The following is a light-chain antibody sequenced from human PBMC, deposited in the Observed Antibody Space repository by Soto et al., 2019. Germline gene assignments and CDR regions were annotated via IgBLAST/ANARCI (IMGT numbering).Light chain of an antibody. CDR1: DSDIGVEKF. J-gene: IGLJ2*01. V-gene: IGLV2-14*03. CDR3: GSFTTSSTLV. Sequence: QSVLTQPASLSGSPGQSITLSCSWSDSDIGVEKFVSWYQHHPGKAPKLLIYDVTDRPSGVSSRFSGSKSGNTASLTISGLQNEDEADYYCGSFTTSSTLVFGGGTKLTVL. CDR2: DVT.